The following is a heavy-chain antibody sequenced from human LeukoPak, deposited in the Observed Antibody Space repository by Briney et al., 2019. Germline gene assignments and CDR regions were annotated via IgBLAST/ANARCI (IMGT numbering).Heavy chain of an antibody. Sequence: GGSLRLSCAASGFTFSSYSMNWVRQAPGKGLEWVSSMCSSSSYIYYADSVKGRFTISRDNAKNSLFLQMNSLRAEDTAVYYCARDLVSCSGGSCRYGDAFYIWGQGTMVTVS. CDR2: MCSSSSYI. CDR3: ARDLVSCSGGSCRYGDAFYI. J-gene: IGHJ3*02. D-gene: IGHD2-15*01. CDR1: GFTFSSYS. V-gene: IGHV3-21*01.